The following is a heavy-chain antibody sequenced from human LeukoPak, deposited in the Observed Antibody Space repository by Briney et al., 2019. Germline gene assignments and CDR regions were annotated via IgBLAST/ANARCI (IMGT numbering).Heavy chain of an antibody. CDR3: ARGTTDGYSYGSFDY. D-gene: IGHD5-18*01. CDR1: GGSISSGGFY. CDR2: IYYSGTT. Sequence: SETPSLTCTVSGGSISSGGFYWSWIRQHPGKGLEWLGYIYYSGTTYYNPSLKSRVTFSVDTSKNQFSLKLNPVTAADTALYYCARGTTDGYSYGSFDYWGQGTLVTVSS. J-gene: IGHJ4*02. V-gene: IGHV4-31*03.